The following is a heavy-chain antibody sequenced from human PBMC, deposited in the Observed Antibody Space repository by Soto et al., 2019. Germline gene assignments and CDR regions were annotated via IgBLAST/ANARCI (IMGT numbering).Heavy chain of an antibody. CDR2: LHYDGST. J-gene: IGHJ4*02. D-gene: IGHD2-8*02. V-gene: IGHV4-39*01. Sequence: SETLSLTCTVSGVSVFTNNYYWGWVRQPPEKGLEWIGSLHYDGSTYYNPSLKSRVTTSIDTSKNQFSLKLSSVIAADTAVYYCARHYCTGGPCYFDSWGQGTLVTVSS. CDR3: ARHYCTGGPCYFDS. CDR1: GVSVFTNNYY.